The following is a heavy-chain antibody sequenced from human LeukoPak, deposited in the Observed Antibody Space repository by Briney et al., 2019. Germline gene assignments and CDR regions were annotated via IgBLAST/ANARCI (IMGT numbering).Heavy chain of an antibody. CDR2: IYHSGST. J-gene: IGHJ4*02. D-gene: IGHD1-26*01. V-gene: IGHV4-4*02. Sequence: SGTLSLTCAVSGGSIRSSNWWSWVRQPPGKGLEWIGEIYHSGSTNYNPSLKSRVTISVDKSKNQFSLKLSSVTAADTAVYYCARDVIVGATTGDYWGQGTLVTVSS. CDR1: GGSIRSSNW. CDR3: ARDVIVGATTGDY.